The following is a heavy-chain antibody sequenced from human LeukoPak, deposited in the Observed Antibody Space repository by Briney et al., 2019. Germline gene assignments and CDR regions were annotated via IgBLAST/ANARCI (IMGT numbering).Heavy chain of an antibody. Sequence: GRSLRLSCAASGFTFSSYAMHWVRQAPGKGLEWVAVISYDGSNKYYADSVKGRFTISRDNSKNTLYLQMNSLRAEDTAVYYCAKGRPIVVVPDDYYMDVWAKGPRSPSP. CDR2: ISYDGSNK. J-gene: IGHJ6*03. CDR1: GFTFSSYA. D-gene: IGHD2-2*01. V-gene: IGHV3-30-3*01. CDR3: AKGRPIVVVPDDYYMDV.